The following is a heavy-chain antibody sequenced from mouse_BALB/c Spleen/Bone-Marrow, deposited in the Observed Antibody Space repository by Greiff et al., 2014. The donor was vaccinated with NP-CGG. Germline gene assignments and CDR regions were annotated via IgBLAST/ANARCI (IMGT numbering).Heavy chain of an antibody. CDR2: IFPGSGNT. J-gene: IGHJ4*01. CDR1: GYSFTSYY. D-gene: IGHD2-1*01. Sequence: QVQLKESGPELVKPGASVKISCKASGYSFTSYYIHWGKQRPGQGLEWIGWIFPGSGNTKYNEKFKGKATLTADTSSSTAYMQLSSLTSEDSAVYFCARHGNLRNYYAMDYWGQGTSVTVSS. V-gene: IGHV1-66*01. CDR3: ARHGNLRNYYAMDY.